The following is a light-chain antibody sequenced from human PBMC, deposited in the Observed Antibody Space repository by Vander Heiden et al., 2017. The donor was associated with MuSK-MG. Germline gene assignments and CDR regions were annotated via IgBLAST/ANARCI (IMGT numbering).Light chain of an antibody. Sequence: EIVMTQSPATLSVSPGERATLSCRASQSVSSNLAWYQQKPGQAPRLLIYGASTRATGIPARFSGSGSGTEFTLTISSLQSEDFAVYYCQQYNNSPPHTFGGGTKVEIK. J-gene: IGKJ4*01. V-gene: IGKV3-15*01. CDR2: GAS. CDR3: QQYNNSPPHT. CDR1: QSVSSN.